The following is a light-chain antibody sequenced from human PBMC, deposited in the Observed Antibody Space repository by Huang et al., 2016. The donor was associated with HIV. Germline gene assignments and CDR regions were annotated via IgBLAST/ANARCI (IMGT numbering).Light chain of an antibody. CDR2: GAS. V-gene: IGKV3-15*01. CDR1: QSVSTN. J-gene: IGKJ4*01. CDR3: QQYDNWPLT. Sequence: EIVMTQSPASLSVSPGQRATLSCRASQSVSTNLARYQQKPGQAPRLLIYGASTRATGLPARFSGSGSGTEFTLAINSLQSEDFAVYYCQQYDNWPLTFGGGTKVEIK.